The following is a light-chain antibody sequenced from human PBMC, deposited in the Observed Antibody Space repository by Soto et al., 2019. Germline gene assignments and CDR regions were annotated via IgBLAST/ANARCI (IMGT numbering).Light chain of an antibody. V-gene: IGKV1-5*03. CDR2: KTS. J-gene: IGKJ1*01. Sequence: DIQLTQSPSTLSASVGGRVTITCRARQSISSWLAWYQQKPGKATKVLIYKTSKLESVVPSRFSGSGSGTEFTLTISSLQPDDFATYYCQYYNNYCWTFGQGTKVEIK. CDR1: QSISSW. CDR3: QYYNNYCWT.